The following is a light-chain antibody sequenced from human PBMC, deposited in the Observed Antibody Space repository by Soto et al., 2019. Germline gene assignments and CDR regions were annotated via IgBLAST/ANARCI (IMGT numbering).Light chain of an antibody. CDR2: GAS. Sequence: EIVLTQSPGTLSLSPGERATLSCRASQSVSSSYLAWYQHKPGQAPRLLIYGASSRATGIPDRFSGSGSGTDVTLTISRLERDDFGVKYGQKYGSSPPTLGQGPQRQIK. CDR3: QKYGSSPPT. J-gene: IGKJ2*01. CDR1: QSVSSSY. V-gene: IGKV3-20*01.